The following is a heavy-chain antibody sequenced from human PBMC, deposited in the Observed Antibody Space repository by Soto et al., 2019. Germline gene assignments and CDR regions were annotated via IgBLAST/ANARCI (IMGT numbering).Heavy chain of an antibody. J-gene: IGHJ3*02. CDR2: IKSKTDGGTT. Sequence: GGSLRLSCADSGFTFSNAWMNWVRQAPGKGLEWVGRIKSKTDGGTTDYAAPVKGRFTISRDDSKNTLYLQMNSLNTEDTAVYYCTTVTMIVVVITPSDAFDTWGEGTMVPVSS. CDR3: TTVTMIVVVITPSDAFDT. D-gene: IGHD3-22*01. CDR1: GFTFSNAW. V-gene: IGHV3-15*07.